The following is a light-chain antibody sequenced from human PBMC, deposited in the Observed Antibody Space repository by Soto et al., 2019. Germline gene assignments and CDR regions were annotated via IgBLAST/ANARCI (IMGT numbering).Light chain of an antibody. Sequence: ETVLTQSPGTLSLSPGERATLSCRASQSVGSTYLAWYQQTPGQAPRLLIYDTFNRATGIPYRFSGSWYGTDFTLTISRLEPEDFAVYHCQQYGNPPWTFGQGTKLEIK. CDR2: DTF. J-gene: IGKJ2*01. CDR3: QQYGNPPWT. CDR1: QSVGSTY. V-gene: IGKV3-20*01.